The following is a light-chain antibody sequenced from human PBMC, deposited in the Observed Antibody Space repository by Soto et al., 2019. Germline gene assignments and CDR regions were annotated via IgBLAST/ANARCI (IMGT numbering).Light chain of an antibody. V-gene: IGKV3-20*01. CDR3: QQYGSSPPT. J-gene: IGKJ1*01. CDR2: GAS. CDR1: QSAGRA. Sequence: VMTQAPATLSVSPGEGEDRSSRASQSAGRALAWYQQKRGQAPRPPIYGASSRAPGIPDRFSGSGSGTDFTLTISRLEPEDFAVYYCQQYGSSPPTFGQGTKVDI.